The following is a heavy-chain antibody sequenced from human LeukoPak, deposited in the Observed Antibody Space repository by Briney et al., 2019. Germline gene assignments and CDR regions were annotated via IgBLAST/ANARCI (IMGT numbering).Heavy chain of an antibody. V-gene: IGHV4-30-2*01. CDR3: ARGEVTTSLSFDY. Sequence: SETLSLTCALSGGSISSGGYSWSWIRQPPGKGLEWIGFIYHSGSTYYNPSLKGRVTISVDRSKNQFSLKLTSVTAADTAVYYCARGEVTTSLSFDYWGQGTLVTVSS. CDR2: IYHSGST. CDR1: GGSISSGGYS. D-gene: IGHD4-17*01. J-gene: IGHJ4*02.